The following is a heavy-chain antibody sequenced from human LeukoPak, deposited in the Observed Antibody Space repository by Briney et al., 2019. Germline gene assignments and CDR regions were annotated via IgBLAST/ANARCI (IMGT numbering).Heavy chain of an antibody. D-gene: IGHD6-13*01. Sequence: ASVKVSCKASGYTFTSYGISWVRQAPGQGLEWMGWISAYNGYTNYAQKLQGRVTMTTDTSTSTAYMELRSLRSDDTAVYYCARDLQQLQLRWFDPWGQGTLVTVSS. J-gene: IGHJ5*02. CDR3: ARDLQQLQLRWFDP. V-gene: IGHV1-18*01. CDR1: GYTFTSYG. CDR2: ISAYNGYT.